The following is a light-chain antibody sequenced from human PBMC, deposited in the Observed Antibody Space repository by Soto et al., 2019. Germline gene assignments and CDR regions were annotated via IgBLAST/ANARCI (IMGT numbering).Light chain of an antibody. V-gene: IGKV3-11*01. J-gene: IGKJ5*01. CDR2: YAS. CDR3: QQRSNWPPIT. Sequence: EIVLTQSPATLSLSPGERATLSCRASQSVSSYLAWYQQKPGQAPRLLIYYASNRATGIPARFSGSVSGTDFTLTISSLEPEDFAVYFCQQRSNWPPITFGQVTRLEIK. CDR1: QSVSSY.